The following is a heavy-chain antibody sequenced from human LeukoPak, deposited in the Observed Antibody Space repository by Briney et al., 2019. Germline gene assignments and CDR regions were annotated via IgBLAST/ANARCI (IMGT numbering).Heavy chain of an antibody. CDR3: ARVRVRGEGY. Sequence: GGSLRLSCAASGFTFSSYAMNWVRQAPGKGLQWVSSISDSGDSTYYADSVKGRFTISRDNSKNTLYLQMNSLRAEDTAVYYCARVRVRGEGYWGQGTLVTVSS. V-gene: IGHV3-23*01. J-gene: IGHJ4*02. CDR1: GFTFSSYA. CDR2: ISDSGDST. D-gene: IGHD3-10*01.